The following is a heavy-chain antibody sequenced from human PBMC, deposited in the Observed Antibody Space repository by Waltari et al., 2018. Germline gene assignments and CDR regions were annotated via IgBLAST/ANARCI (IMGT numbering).Heavy chain of an antibody. J-gene: IGHJ3*02. V-gene: IGHV4-39*01. Sequence: QLQLQESGPGLVKPSETLSLTCTVSGGSISSSSYYWGWIRQPPGKGLEWIGSIYYSGSTCYNPSLKSRVTISVDTSKNQFSLKLSSVTAADTAVYYCATIAAALNAFDIWGQGTMVTVSS. CDR3: ATIAAALNAFDI. D-gene: IGHD6-13*01. CDR1: GGSISSSSYY. CDR2: IYYSGST.